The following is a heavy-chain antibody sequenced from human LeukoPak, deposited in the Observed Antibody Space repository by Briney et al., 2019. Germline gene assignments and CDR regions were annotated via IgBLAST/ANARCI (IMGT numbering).Heavy chain of an antibody. V-gene: IGHV3-30*02. J-gene: IGHJ4*02. CDR1: GFTFSSYG. CDR2: IRYDGGNK. Sequence: GGSLRLSCAASGFTFSSYGMHWVRQAPGKGLEWVAFIRYDGGNKYYADSVKGRFTISRDNSKNTLYLQMNSLRTEETAVYYCAKGGNGYSYGYFDYWGQGTLVTVSS. D-gene: IGHD5-18*01. CDR3: AKGGNGYSYGYFDY.